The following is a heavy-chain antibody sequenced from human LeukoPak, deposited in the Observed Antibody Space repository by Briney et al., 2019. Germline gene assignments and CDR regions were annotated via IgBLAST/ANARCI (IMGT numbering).Heavy chain of an antibody. CDR2: ISSSSSSI. J-gene: IGHJ4*02. V-gene: IGHV3-48*01. D-gene: IGHD2-21*01. CDR1: GFTFSTYT. Sequence: QPGGSLRLSCAASGFTFSTYTMNWVRQAPGKGLEWVSYISSSSSSIYYADSVKGRFTISRDNAKNSLYLQMNSLGAEDTAVYFCASGPSPYCGGDCQTTFDYWGQGTLVTVSS. CDR3: ASGPSPYCGGDCQTTFDY.